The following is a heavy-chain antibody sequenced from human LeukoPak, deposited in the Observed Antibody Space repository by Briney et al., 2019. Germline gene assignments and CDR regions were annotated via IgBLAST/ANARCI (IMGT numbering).Heavy chain of an antibody. CDR1: GYTFTNYD. Sequence: ASAKVSCKASGYTFTNYDIHWVRQATGQGLEWMGWMNPYSGNTGYAQNFQGRITITRNTSISTAYMELSSLRSEDTAVYYCARTQQLVLRSPLDPWGQGTLVTVSS. CDR2: MNPYSGNT. V-gene: IGHV1-8*03. D-gene: IGHD6-13*01. J-gene: IGHJ5*02. CDR3: ARTQQLVLRSPLDP.